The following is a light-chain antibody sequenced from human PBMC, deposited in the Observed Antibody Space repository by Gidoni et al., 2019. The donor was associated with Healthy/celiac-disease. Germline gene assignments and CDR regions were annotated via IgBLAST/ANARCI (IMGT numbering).Light chain of an antibody. V-gene: IGKV3-11*01. CDR1: QSVSSY. Sequence: EIVLTQSPATLSSSPGERATLTCRASQSVSSYLAGYQQKPGQAPRLLIYDASNRATGIPARFSGSGSGTDFTLTISSLVPEDFAVYYCQQRSNCPPYTFGQGTKLEIK. CDR3: QQRSNCPPYT. J-gene: IGKJ2*01. CDR2: DAS.